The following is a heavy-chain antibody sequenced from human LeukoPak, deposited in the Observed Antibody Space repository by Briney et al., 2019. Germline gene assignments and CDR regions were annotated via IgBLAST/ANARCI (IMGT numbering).Heavy chain of an antibody. D-gene: IGHD5-12*01. CDR1: GSSVSSGSYY. CDR3: ARERATATDWYFDL. CDR2: IYYSGST. V-gene: IGHV4-61*01. J-gene: IGHJ2*01. Sequence: SETLSLTCTVSGSSVSSGSYYWSWIRQPPGKGLKWIGYIYYSGSTNYNPSLKSRVTISVDTFKNQFSLKLSSVTAADTAVYYCARERATATDWYFDLWGRGTLVTVSS.